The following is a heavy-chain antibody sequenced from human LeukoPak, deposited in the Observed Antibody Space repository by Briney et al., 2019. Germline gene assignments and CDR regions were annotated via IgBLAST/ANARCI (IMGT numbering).Heavy chain of an antibody. V-gene: IGHV3-9*01. CDR1: GFTFDDYA. CDR3: AKEAGSTSCYRGSCSQDAFDI. Sequence: GGSLRLSCAASGFTFDDYAMHWVRQAPGKGLEWVSGISWNSGSIGYADSVKGRFTISRDNAKNSLYLQMNSLRAEDTALYYCAKEAGSTSCYRGSCSQDAFDIWGQGTMVTVSS. D-gene: IGHD2-2*02. CDR2: ISWNSGSI. J-gene: IGHJ3*02.